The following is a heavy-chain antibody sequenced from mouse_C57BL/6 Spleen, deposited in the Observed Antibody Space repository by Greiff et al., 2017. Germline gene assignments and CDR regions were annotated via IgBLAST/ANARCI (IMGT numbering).Heavy chain of an antibody. D-gene: IGHD2-1*01. CDR3: ARPFYYGNGGFAY. Sequence: EVKLMESGGGLVKPGGSLKLSCAASGFTFSDYGMHWVRQAPEKGLEWVAYISSGSSTIYYADTVKGRFTISRDNAKNTLFLQMTSLRSEDTAMYYCARPFYYGNGGFAYWGQGTLVTVSA. V-gene: IGHV5-17*01. J-gene: IGHJ3*01. CDR2: ISSGSSTI. CDR1: GFTFSDYG.